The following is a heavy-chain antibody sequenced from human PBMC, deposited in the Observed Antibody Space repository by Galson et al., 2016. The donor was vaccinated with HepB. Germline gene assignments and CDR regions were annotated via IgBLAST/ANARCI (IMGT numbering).Heavy chain of an antibody. D-gene: IGHD5/OR15-5a*01. J-gene: IGHJ4*02. CDR1: GYPFTRYY. Sequence: SVKVSCKASGYPFTRYYLHWVRQAPGQGLEWMGWINPNSGGTKYAQKFHGRVTMTGDTSLTTVYMEATSLRSDDTAVYYCATARRLRAAISHFDSWGQGTLVTVSS. CDR3: ATARRLRAAISHFDS. V-gene: IGHV1-2*02. CDR2: INPNSGGT.